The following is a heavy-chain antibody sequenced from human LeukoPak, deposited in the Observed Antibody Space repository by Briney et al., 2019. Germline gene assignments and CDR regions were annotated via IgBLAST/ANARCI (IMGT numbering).Heavy chain of an antibody. J-gene: IGHJ4*02. V-gene: IGHV3-30-3*01. D-gene: IGHD2-8*02. CDR3: ARDQLLVLDY. CDR1: GFTFSSYA. CDR2: ISYDGSNK. Sequence: QSGGSLRLSCAASGFTFSSYAMHWVRQAPGKGLEWVAVISYDGSNKYYADSVKGRFTISRDNSKSTLYLQMNSLRAEDTAVYYCARDQLLVLDYWGQGTLVTVSS.